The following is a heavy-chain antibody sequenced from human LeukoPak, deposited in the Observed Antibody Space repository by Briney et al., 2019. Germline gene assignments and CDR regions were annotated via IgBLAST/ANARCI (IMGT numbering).Heavy chain of an antibody. CDR1: GFTFSSYW. D-gene: IGHD2-2*01. V-gene: IGHV3-7*01. CDR3: AREGGGYCSSTSCLKYYFDY. CDR2: IKQDGSEK. Sequence: GGSLKLSCAASGFTFSSYWMSWVRQAPGKGLGWVANIKQDGSEKYYVDSVKGRFTISRDNAKNSLYLQMNSLRAEDTAVYYCAREGGGYCSSTSCLKYYFDYWGQGTLVTVSS. J-gene: IGHJ4*02.